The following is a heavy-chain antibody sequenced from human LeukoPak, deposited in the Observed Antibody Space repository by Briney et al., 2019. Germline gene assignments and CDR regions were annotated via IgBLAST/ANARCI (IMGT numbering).Heavy chain of an antibody. CDR1: GFTFSDYY. D-gene: IGHD3-10*01. CDR3: ARVRSFGELSYFDY. CDR2: ISSSSSYT. Sequence: KPGGSLRLSCAASGFTFSDYYMSWIRQAPGKGLEWVSYISSSSSYTNYADSVKGRFTISRDNAKNSLYLQMNSLRAEDTAVYYCARVRSFGELSYFDYWGQGTLVTVSS. J-gene: IGHJ4*02. V-gene: IGHV3-11*05.